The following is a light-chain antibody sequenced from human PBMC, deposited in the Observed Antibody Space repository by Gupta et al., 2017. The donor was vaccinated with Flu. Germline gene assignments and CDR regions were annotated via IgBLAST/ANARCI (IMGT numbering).Light chain of an antibody. Sequence: QSVLTQLPSVSPAPGQSVPIPCPVSSSNIGNTYVSWYQQLPATAPKLLIYENNKRPSGIPDRFSGSKSGTSAALGITGLQTGDEADYYCGTWDGSLSTDVFGTGTKVTVL. J-gene: IGLJ1*01. CDR1: SSNIGNTY. CDR3: GTWDGSLSTDV. CDR2: ENN. V-gene: IGLV1-51*02.